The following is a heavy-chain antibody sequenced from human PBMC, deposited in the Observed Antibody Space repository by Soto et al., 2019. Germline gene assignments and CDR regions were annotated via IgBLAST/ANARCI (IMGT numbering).Heavy chain of an antibody. CDR3: ARWGTTGGFDL. J-gene: IGHJ5*02. Sequence: QLQLVESGGGVVQPGTSLRLSCAASGFMFKSYVMHWVRQAPGKGLEWVALTSYDGSNNYYGDSVKGRFTVSRDNSKNTLHLQLDSLRPADTSLYYCARWGTTGGFDLWGQGTLVSVSS. CDR1: GFMFKSYV. D-gene: IGHD3-16*01. V-gene: IGHV3-30*19. CDR2: TSYDGSNN.